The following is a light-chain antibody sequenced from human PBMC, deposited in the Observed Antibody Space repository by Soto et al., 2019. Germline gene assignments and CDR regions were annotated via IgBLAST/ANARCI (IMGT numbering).Light chain of an antibody. J-gene: IGKJ4*01. CDR3: QHYDNSPVA. CDR2: GAS. V-gene: IGKV3-20*01. Sequence: EIVLTQSPGTLSLSPGERATLSCRASQSISSSHLAWYQQKPGQAPRLLIYGASSRAIGIADRFSGSGSGTDFTLTISRLEPEDCALYHCQHYDNSPVAFGGGTKVEIK. CDR1: QSISSSH.